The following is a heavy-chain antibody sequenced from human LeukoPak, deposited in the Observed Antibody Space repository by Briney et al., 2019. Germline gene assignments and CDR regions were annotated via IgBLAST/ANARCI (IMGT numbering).Heavy chain of an antibody. V-gene: IGHV4-39*01. D-gene: IGHD6-13*01. Sequence: SETLSLTCSVSGGSISSSTYYWGWIRQPPGKGLEWIGNIYNSGSTYYNPSLKSRVTISVDTSKNQFSLKLSSVTAADTAVYYCARQAYSSNLGWFDPWGQGTLVTVSS. CDR3: ARQAYSSNLGWFDP. CDR2: IYNSGST. CDR1: GGSISSSTYY. J-gene: IGHJ5*02.